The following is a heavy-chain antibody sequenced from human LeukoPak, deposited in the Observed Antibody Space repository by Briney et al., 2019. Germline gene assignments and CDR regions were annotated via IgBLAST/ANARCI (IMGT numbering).Heavy chain of an antibody. CDR3: AGEKSDGYSYGYWDS. CDR2: ISAYNGNT. J-gene: IGHJ4*02. V-gene: IGHV1-18*01. Sequence: ASVKVSCKASGYTFTSYGISWVRQAPGQGLEWMGWISAYNGNTNYAQNLQGRVTMTTDTSTSTAYMELRSLRSDDTAVYYCAGEKSDGYSYGYWDSWGQGTLVTVSS. CDR1: GYTFTSYG. D-gene: IGHD5-18*01.